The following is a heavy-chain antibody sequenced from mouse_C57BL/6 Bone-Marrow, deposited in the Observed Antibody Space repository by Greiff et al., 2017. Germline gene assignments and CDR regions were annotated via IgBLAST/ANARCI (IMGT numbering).Heavy chain of an antibody. J-gene: IGHJ2*01. Sequence: VQLQQSGPELVKPGASVKISCKASGYAFSSSWMNWVKQRPGKGLEWIGRIYPGDGDTNYNGKFKGKATLTADKSSSTAYMQLSSLTSEDSAVYFCARRGYYGKGYYFDYWGQGTTLTVSS. V-gene: IGHV1-82*01. CDR2: IYPGDGDT. D-gene: IGHD2-1*01. CDR1: GYAFSSSW. CDR3: ARRGYYGKGYYFDY.